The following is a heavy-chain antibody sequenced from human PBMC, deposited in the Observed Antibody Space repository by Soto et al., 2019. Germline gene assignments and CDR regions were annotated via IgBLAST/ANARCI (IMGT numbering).Heavy chain of an antibody. CDR1: GFTVSNNF. CDR3: ARDGNGQRGSPH. CDR2: IYSGGSI. Sequence: VQLVESGGGLIQAGGSLRLSCAVSGFTVSNNFMMWVRQAPGKGLEWVSLIYSGGSISYADSVKGRFTISRDGSMNRMYLQMNSLTAEDTAVYYCARDGNGQRGSPHWGQGTLVTVSS. D-gene: IGHD3-16*01. V-gene: IGHV3-53*02. J-gene: IGHJ4*02.